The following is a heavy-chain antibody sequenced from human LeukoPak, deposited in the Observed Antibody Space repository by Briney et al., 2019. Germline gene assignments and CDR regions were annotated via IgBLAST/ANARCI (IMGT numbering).Heavy chain of an antibody. CDR3: ARAGEVVVAATDY. CDR2: ISSSSSYT. J-gene: IGHJ4*02. D-gene: IGHD2-15*01. CDR1: GFTFSDYY. Sequence: GGSLRLSCAASGFTFSDYYMSWIRQAPGKGLEWVSYISSSSSYTTYADSVKGRFTISRDNAKNSLSLQMNSLRAEDTAVYYCARAGEVVVAATDYWGQGTLVTVSS. V-gene: IGHV3-11*06.